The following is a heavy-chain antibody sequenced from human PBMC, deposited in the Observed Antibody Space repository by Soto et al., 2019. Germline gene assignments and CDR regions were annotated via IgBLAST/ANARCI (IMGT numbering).Heavy chain of an antibody. CDR2: IIPLIGTA. V-gene: IGHV1-69*11. CDR3: STAVMTAGPASCCNSMGV. Sequence: SVKVSCKASGGTFSSYAISSVRQAPGQGLEWIGRIIPLIGTANYAHKSQGRVTITADESTSTAYMELTSLRSEDTAVYYCSTAVMTAGPASCCNSMGVWGRGTRVTVSS. CDR1: GGTFSSYA. J-gene: IGHJ6*02. D-gene: IGHD2-15*01.